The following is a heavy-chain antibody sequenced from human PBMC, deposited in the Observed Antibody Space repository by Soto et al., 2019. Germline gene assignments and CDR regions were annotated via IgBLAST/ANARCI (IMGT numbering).Heavy chain of an antibody. J-gene: IGHJ5*02. CDR3: AIYVSFSSSWQQESGPLNWFDP. CDR2: IYYSGSN. D-gene: IGHD6-13*01. V-gene: IGHV4-59*01. CDR1: GGSISSYD. Sequence: PSETLSLTCTVSGGSISSYDCSWIRQPPWKGLEWIGYIYYSGSNNYNPSLKSRVTISVDTSKNQFSLKLSSVTAADTAVYYCAIYVSFSSSWQQESGPLNWFDPLGQGTLVTVSS.